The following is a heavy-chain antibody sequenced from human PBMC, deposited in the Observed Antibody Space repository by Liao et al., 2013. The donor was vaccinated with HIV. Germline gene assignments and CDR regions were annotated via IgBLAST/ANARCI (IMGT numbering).Heavy chain of an antibody. CDR3: ARGEPDAFDI. CDR1: GSSISSDY. J-gene: IGHJ3*02. Sequence: QVQLQESGPGLVKPSETLSLTCTVSGSSISSDYWGWIRQPPGKGLEWIGHISHSGFSNNNPSLKSRVTISIDQSSNEFSLDLSSVTAADTAVYYCARGEPDAFDIWGQGDNGHRLF. D-gene: IGHD1-26*01. V-gene: IGHV4-59*01. CDR2: ISHSGFS.